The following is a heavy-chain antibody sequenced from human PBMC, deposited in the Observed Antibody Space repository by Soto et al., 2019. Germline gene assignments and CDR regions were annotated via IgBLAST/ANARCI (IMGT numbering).Heavy chain of an antibody. CDR2: IYYSGST. J-gene: IGHJ4*02. CDR3: ARQLVI. CDR1: GDSISNYY. Sequence: QVRLQESGPGLVKPSETLSLTCTVSGDSISNYYWTWIRQPPGKGLEWIGYIYYSGSTNYNSSLKSRVTMSVDTSKNHFSLNLSSVTAADTAVYYCARQLVIWGQGTLVTVSS. V-gene: IGHV4-59*08.